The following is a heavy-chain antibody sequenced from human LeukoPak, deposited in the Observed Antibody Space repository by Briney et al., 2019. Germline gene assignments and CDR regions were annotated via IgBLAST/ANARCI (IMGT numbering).Heavy chain of an antibody. CDR2: ISSSGGTI. V-gene: IGHV3-48*03. D-gene: IGHD3-10*01. CDR3: ARIGSSAFDI. CDR1: GFTSSSYE. Sequence: PGGSLRLSCAASGFTSSSYEMNWVRQAPGKGLEWVSYISSSGGTIYYADSVKGRFTISRDNAKNSLYLQMNSLRAEDTAVYYCARIGSSAFDIWGQGTMVTVSS. J-gene: IGHJ3*02.